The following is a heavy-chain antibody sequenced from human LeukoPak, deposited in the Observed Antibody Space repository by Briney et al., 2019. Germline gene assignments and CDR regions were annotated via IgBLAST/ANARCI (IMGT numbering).Heavy chain of an antibody. D-gene: IGHD5-24*01. CDR1: GGSISSYY. CDR2: IYYSGST. CDR3: ARCRDGYGYYYYYYMDV. J-gene: IGHJ6*03. V-gene: IGHV4-59*12. Sequence: SETLSLTCTVSGGSISSYYWSWIRQPPGKGLEWIGYIYYSGSTNYNPSLKSRVTISVDTSKNQFSLKLSSVTAADTAVYYCARCRDGYGYYYYYYMDVWGKGTTVTVSS.